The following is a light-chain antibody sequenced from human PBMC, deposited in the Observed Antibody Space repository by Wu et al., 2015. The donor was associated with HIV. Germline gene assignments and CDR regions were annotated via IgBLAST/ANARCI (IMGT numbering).Light chain of an antibody. Sequence: ILMTQSPATLSVSPGERATLSCRASQTVNRNLAWYQQRPGQAPRLLIYDVDIRATGISARFTGSGFGTDFTLTISSMQSEDFAAYYCQQYNNWPTFGQGTKVEIK. J-gene: IGKJ1*01. CDR1: QTVNRN. CDR2: DVD. V-gene: IGKV3-15*01. CDR3: QQYNNWPT.